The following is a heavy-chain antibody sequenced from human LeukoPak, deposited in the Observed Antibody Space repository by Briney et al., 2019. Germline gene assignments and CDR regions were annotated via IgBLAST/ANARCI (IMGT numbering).Heavy chain of an antibody. Sequence: PGGSLRLSCAASGFTFSSYSLNWVRQAPGKGLEWVSSISSSSSYINYEDSAKGRFTIPRDNAKNSLSLQMNSLRAEDTAVYYCARDKGGGLVGSTTSDYWGQGTPVTVSS. CDR1: GFTFSSYS. V-gene: IGHV3-21*01. CDR3: ARDKGGGLVGSTTSDY. D-gene: IGHD5/OR15-5a*01. CDR2: ISSSSSYI. J-gene: IGHJ4*02.